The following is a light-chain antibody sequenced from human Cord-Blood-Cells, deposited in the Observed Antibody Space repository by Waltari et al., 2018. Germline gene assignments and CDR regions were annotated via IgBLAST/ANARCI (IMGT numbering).Light chain of an antibody. J-gene: IGKJ1*01. CDR2: AAS. Sequence: DIQMTQSPSSLSASVGDRVTITCRASQGISNYLAWYQQNPGKVPKLLIYAASTLQAGVPSRFSGSGSRTDFTLTISSLQPEDVATYYCQKYNSAPWTFGQGTKVEIK. CDR1: QGISNY. V-gene: IGKV1-27*01. CDR3: QKYNSAPWT.